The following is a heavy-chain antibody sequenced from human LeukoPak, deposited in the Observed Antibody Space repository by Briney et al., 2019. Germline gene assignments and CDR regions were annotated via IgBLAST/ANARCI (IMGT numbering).Heavy chain of an antibody. D-gene: IGHD6-19*01. CDR3: ATDIAGAGKGEFDF. V-gene: IGHV3-15*01. CDR1: GFTLSNSL. Sequence: GGSLRLSCAASGFTLSNSLMSWVRQAPGKGLEWVGRFKFGTTDYAAPVKGRFTVSRDDSKVTFYLQMNSLKNEDTAVYYCATDIAGAGKGEFDFWGQGTLVTVSS. J-gene: IGHJ4*02. CDR2: FKFGTT.